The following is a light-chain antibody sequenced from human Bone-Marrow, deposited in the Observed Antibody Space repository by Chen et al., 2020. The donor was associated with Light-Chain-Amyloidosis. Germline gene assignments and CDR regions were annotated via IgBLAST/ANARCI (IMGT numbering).Light chain of an antibody. CDR3: QQRSNWPPLT. J-gene: IGKJ4*01. V-gene: IGKV3-11*01. CDR2: DAS. CDR1: QSVSSY. Sequence: ELVLTQSPAPLSLSPGERAPLSCRASQSVSSYLAWYQQKPGQAPRLLIYDASNRATGIPARFSGSGSGTDFTLTISSLEPEDFAVYYCQQRSNWPPLTFGGGTKVEIK.